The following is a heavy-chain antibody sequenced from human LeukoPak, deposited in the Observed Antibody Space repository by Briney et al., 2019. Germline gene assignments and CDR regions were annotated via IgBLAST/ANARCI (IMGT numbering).Heavy chain of an antibody. CDR3: ARLEMATITHAFDI. Sequence: GGSLRLSCAASGFTVSSNYMSWVRQAPGKGLEWVSVIYSGGSTYYADSVKGRFTISRHDPKNTLHLQMNSLRPEDTAVYYCARLEMATITHAFDIWGQGAMVTVSS. CDR1: GFTVSSNY. D-gene: IGHD5-24*01. V-gene: IGHV3-53*04. CDR2: IYSGGST. J-gene: IGHJ3*02.